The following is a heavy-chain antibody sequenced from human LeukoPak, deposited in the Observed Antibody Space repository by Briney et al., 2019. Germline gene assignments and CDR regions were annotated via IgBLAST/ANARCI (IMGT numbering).Heavy chain of an antibody. CDR3: ARDGADYYDSRSPFFYYMDV. CDR2: ISYDGTNT. V-gene: IGHV3-30*04. Sequence: PGGSLRLSCVASGFPFGSHAMHWVRQAPGKGLERVAVISYDGTNTYYVDSAKGRFTLSRDNSKNTLSLQMNSLRPEDTAIYYCARDGADYYDSRSPFFYYMDVWGKGTKVIVSS. J-gene: IGHJ6*03. D-gene: IGHD3-16*01. CDR1: GFPFGSHA.